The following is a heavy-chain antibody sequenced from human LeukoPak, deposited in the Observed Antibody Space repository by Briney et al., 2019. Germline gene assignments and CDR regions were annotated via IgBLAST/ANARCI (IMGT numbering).Heavy chain of an antibody. Sequence: SETLSLTCTVSGYSISSGYYWGWIRQPPGKGLEWIGSIYHSGSTYYNPSLKSRVTISVDTSKNQFSLKLSSVTAADTAVYYCARGEATTLDYWGQGTLVTVSS. CDR2: IYHSGST. V-gene: IGHV4-38-2*02. CDR3: ARGEATTLDY. CDR1: GYSISSGYY. J-gene: IGHJ4*02. D-gene: IGHD5-24*01.